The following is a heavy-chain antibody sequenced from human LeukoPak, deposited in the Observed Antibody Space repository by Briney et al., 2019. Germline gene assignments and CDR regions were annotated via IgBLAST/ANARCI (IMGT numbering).Heavy chain of an antibody. CDR3: ARGLPNDIVVVVAADNWFDP. CDR2: INHSGST. CDR1: GGSFSGYY. V-gene: IGHV4-34*01. J-gene: IGHJ5*02. Sequence: SETLSLTCAVYGGSFSGYYWSWIRQPPGKGLEWIGEINHSGSTNYNPSLKSRVTISVDTSKNQFSLKLSSVTAADTAVYYCARGLPNDIVVVVAADNWFDPWGQGTLVTVSS. D-gene: IGHD2-15*01.